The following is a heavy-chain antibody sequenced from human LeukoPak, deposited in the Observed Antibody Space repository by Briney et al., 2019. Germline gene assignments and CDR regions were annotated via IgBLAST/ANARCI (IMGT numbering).Heavy chain of an antibody. Sequence: PSETLSLTCTVSGYSISSGYYWGWIRQPPGKGLEWIGSIYHSGSTYYNPSLKSRVTISVDTSKNQFSLKLSSVTAADTAVYYCARGEYSSGPGDYWGQGALVTVSS. V-gene: IGHV4-38-2*02. J-gene: IGHJ4*02. CDR2: IYHSGST. D-gene: IGHD6-19*01. CDR3: ARGEYSSGPGDY. CDR1: GYSISSGYY.